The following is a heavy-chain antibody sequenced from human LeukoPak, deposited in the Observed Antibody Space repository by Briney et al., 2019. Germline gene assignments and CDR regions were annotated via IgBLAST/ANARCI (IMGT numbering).Heavy chain of an antibody. J-gene: IGHJ6*02. CDR3: ARGGLEPIVATIKDGMDV. V-gene: IGHV4-34*01. CDR1: GGSFSGYY. Sequence: SETQSLTCAVYGGSFSGYYWSWIRQPPGKGLEWIGEVNYSGSANYNPSLKSRVTISVDTSKNQFSLKLSSVTAVDTAVYYCARGGLEPIVATIKDGMDVWGQGTTVSVSS. CDR2: VNYSGSA. D-gene: IGHD5-12*01.